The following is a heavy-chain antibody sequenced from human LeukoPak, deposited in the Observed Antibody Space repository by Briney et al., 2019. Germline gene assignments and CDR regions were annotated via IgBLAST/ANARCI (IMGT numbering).Heavy chain of an antibody. CDR3: VRYGDYFDY. D-gene: IGHD3-9*01. CDR2: IYHSGST. V-gene: IGHV4-30-2*01. Sequence: SQTLSLTCAVSGGSISGGGYSWSWIRQPPGKGLEWIGYIYHSGSTYYNPSLKSRVTISVDRSKNQFSLKLSSVTAADTAAYYCVRYGDYFDYWGQGTLVTVSS. J-gene: IGHJ4*02. CDR1: GGSISGGGYS.